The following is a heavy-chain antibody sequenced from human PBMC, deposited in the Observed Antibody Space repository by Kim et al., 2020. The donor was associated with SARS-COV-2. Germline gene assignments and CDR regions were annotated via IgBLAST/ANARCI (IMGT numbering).Heavy chain of an antibody. Sequence: TIYCADAVKGRFTISRDNAKNSLYLQMNSLRAEDTAVYYCASDQYPGDDYWGQGTLVTVSS. CDR2: TI. D-gene: IGHD2-2*02. V-gene: IGHV3-11*01. J-gene: IGHJ4*02. CDR3: ASDQYPGDDY.